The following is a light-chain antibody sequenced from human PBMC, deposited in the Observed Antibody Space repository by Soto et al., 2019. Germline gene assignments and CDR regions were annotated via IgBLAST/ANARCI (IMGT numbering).Light chain of an antibody. CDR2: ANN. CDR1: SSNIGAGYD. V-gene: IGLV1-40*01. Sequence: QAVVTQPPSVSGAPGQRVTISCTGSSSNIGAGYDVHWYQQFPGTAPKLLIYANNNRPSGVPDRFSASKSGTSASLAITGLRADDEADYYRQSYDTSLRGVFGTGAKVTVL. CDR3: QSYDTSLRGV. J-gene: IGLJ1*01.